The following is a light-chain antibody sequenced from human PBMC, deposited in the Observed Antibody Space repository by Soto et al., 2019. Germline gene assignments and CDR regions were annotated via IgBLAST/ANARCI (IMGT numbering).Light chain of an antibody. V-gene: IGLV7-43*01. CDR3: LLYSGGDVV. CDR2: HTT. CDR1: TGAVTSTYY. Sequence: QAVVTQEPSLTVSPGGTVTLTCASSTGAVTSTYYPNWFQRKPGQAPRTLIYHTTNRHSWTPARFSHSLLGGKAALTLSGAQPEDEAEYYCLLYSGGDVVFSGGTKVTVL. J-gene: IGLJ2*01.